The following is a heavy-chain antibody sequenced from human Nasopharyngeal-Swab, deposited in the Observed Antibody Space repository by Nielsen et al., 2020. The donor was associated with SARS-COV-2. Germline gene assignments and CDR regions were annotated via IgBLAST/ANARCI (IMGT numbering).Heavy chain of an antibody. CDR3: ASGRGWLPDT. CDR1: GFTLSSYG. V-gene: IGHV4-59*01. CDR2: IYYSGST. D-gene: IGHD5-12*01. J-gene: IGHJ5*02. Sequence: GSLRLSCAASGFTLSSYGMSWVRQAPGKGLEWIGYIYYSGSTNYNPSLKSRVTISVDSSKKQFSLRLTSVTAADTAVYYCASGRGWLPDTWGQGTLVTVSS.